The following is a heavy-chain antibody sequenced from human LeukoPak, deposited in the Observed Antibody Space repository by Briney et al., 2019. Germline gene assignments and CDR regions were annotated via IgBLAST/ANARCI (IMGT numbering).Heavy chain of an antibody. CDR3: ARLASLLWFGELGSYFDY. CDR2: ISSSGSTI. V-gene: IGHV3-48*03. Sequence: GGSLRLSCAASGFTFSSYEMNWVRQAPGKGLEWVSYISSSGSTIYYADSVKGRFTISRDNAKNSLYLQMNSLRAEDTAVYYCARLASLLWFGELGSYFDYWGQGTLVTVSS. CDR1: GFTFSSYE. D-gene: IGHD3-10*01. J-gene: IGHJ4*02.